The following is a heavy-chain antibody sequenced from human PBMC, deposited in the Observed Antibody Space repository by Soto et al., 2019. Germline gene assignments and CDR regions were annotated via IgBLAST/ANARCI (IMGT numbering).Heavy chain of an antibody. D-gene: IGHD1-1*01. CDR3: ARGRYGHY. J-gene: IGHJ4*02. V-gene: IGHV1-18*01. CDR1: GYGFTTYG. CDR2: ISAHNGNT. Sequence: QVHLVQSGAEVKKPGASVKVSSKGSGYGFTTYGITWVRQAPGQGLEWMAWISAHNGNTNYAQKLQGRVTVTRDTFTSTAYMELRSLRSKDTPVYYGARGRYGHYWGQGALVTGSS.